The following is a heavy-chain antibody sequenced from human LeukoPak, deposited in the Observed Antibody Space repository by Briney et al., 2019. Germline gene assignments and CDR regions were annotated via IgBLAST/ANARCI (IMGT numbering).Heavy chain of an antibody. D-gene: IGHD2-8*01. CDR3: ARVGYCSRGVCYNYDY. CDR1: GYSFTGNY. Sequence: GASVRVSCKASGYSFTGNYIHWVRSAPGQGFEWMGWINPNTGGTNYAQKFKGRVLMTRDTSISTAYLELSSLKSDDTAVYYCARVGYCSRGVCYNYDYWGQGTQVTVSS. V-gene: IGHV1-2*02. CDR2: INPNTGGT. J-gene: IGHJ4*02.